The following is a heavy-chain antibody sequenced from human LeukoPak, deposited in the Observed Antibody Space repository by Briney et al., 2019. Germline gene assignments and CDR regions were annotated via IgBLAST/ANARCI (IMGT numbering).Heavy chain of an antibody. J-gene: IGHJ4*02. CDR1: GYTFTGYH. D-gene: IGHD6-13*01. CDR2: IDPNSGGT. V-gene: IGHV1-2*02. CDR3: ATLRTPAGEDDY. Sequence: ASVKLSFKASGYTFTGYHMHWVRQAPGQGLEWMGWIDPNSGGTNYAQKFLDRVTMTTDTSINTAYMELNSLSSDDTAVYYCATLRTPAGEDDYWGEGTLVTVSS.